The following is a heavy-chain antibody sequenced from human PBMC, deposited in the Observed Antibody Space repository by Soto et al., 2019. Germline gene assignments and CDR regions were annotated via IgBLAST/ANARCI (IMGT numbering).Heavy chain of an antibody. CDR2: IYYSGST. J-gene: IGHJ4*02. CDR3: ASSLAVAGTGYFDY. V-gene: IGHV4-59*08. Sequence: SETLSLTCTVSGGSISSYYWSWIRQPPGNGLEWIGYIYYSGSTNYNPSLKSRVTISVDTSKNQFSLKLSSVTAADTAVYYCASSLAVAGTGYFDYWGQGTLVTVSS. CDR1: GGSISSYY. D-gene: IGHD6-19*01.